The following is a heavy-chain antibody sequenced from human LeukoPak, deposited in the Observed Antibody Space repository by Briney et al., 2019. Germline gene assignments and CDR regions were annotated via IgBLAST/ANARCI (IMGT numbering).Heavy chain of an antibody. V-gene: IGHV3-33*06. CDR2: IWFDGSVK. CDR3: AKDTAVQFLEPAS. D-gene: IGHD3-3*01. Sequence: GGSLRLSCAASGFTFNTHGMHGVRQAPGKGLEWVAAIWFDGSVKHYSDAVKGRFTISRDNSLNTLYLQMNSLRVEDTAIYYCAKDTAVQFLEPASWGQGTLVTVSS. CDR1: GFTFNTHG. J-gene: IGHJ5*02.